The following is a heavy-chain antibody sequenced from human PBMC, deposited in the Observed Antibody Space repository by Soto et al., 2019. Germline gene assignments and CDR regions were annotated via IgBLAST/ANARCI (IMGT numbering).Heavy chain of an antibody. J-gene: IGHJ6*04. Sequence: PSETLSLTCPVSGYSISIGNYWGWIRQPPGKRLEWIGSIYQSGSTYYNPSLRSRATISVDTSQNQFSLKLSSVTAADTAVYSCAGGLGAPWYHYECWGKGNRVTVSS. D-gene: IGHD3-22*01. CDR3: AGGLGAPWYHYEC. CDR2: IYQSGST. V-gene: IGHV4-38-2*02. CDR1: GYSISIGNY.